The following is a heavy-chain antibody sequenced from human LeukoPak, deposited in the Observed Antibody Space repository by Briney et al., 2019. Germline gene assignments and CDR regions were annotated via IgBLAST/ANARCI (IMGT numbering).Heavy chain of an antibody. CDR3: ARGSDDILTGFDY. Sequence: PSETLSLTCTVSGGSISNYYWSWIRQPPGKGLEWIGYIYYSGSTNYNPSLKSRVTISVDTSKNQFSLKLSSVTAADTAVYYCARGSDDILTGFDYWGQGTLVTVSS. CDR2: IYYSGST. D-gene: IGHD3-9*01. J-gene: IGHJ4*02. CDR1: GGSISNYY. V-gene: IGHV4-59*01.